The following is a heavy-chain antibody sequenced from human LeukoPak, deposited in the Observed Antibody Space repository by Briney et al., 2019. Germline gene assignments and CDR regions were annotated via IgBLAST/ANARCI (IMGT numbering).Heavy chain of an antibody. D-gene: IGHD3-9*01. CDR2: IYHSGST. Sequence: SETLSLTCTVSGYSISSGYYWGWIRQPPGKGLEWIGSIYHSGSTYYNPSLKSRVTISVDTSKNQFSLKLSSVTAADTAVYYCAREGVYFDWLRDYYYYVDVWGKGTTVTVSS. CDR3: AREGVYFDWLRDYYYYVDV. V-gene: IGHV4-38-2*02. J-gene: IGHJ6*03. CDR1: GYSISSGYY.